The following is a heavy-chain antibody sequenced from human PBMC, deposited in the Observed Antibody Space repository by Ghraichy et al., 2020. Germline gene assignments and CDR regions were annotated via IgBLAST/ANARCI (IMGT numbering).Heavy chain of an antibody. CDR2: ISYDGSNK. D-gene: IGHD5-12*01. J-gene: IGHJ6*02. CDR3: AKVNGYASPYYYYGMDV. V-gene: IGHV3-30*18. CDR1: GFTFSSYG. Sequence: GSLRLSCAASGFTFSSYGMHWVRQAPGKGLEWVAVISYDGSNKYYADSVKGRFTISRDNSKNTLYLQMNSLRAEDTAVYYCAKVNGYASPYYYYGMDVWGLGTTVTVSS.